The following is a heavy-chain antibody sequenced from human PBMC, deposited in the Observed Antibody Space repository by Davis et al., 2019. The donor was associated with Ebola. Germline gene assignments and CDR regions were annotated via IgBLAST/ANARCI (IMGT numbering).Heavy chain of an antibody. CDR1: GITVGSNY. D-gene: IGHD3-9*01. CDR2: IYSVGTT. CDR3: ARGPLTALDY. J-gene: IGHJ4*02. V-gene: IGHV3-53*01. Sequence: GESLKISCAASGITVGSNYMNWVRQAPGKGPEWVSVIYSVGTTYYADSVKGRFTISRDTARNSVHLQMDSLRAEDTAIYYCARGPLTALDYWGQGTLVTVSS.